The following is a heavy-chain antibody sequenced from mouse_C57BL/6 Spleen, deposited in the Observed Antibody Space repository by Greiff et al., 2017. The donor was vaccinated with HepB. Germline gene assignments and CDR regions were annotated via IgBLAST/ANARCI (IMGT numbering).Heavy chain of an antibody. CDR2: INYDGSST. Sequence: DVQLVESEGGLVQPGRSMKLSCTASGFTFSDYYMAWVRQVTEKGLEWVANINYDGSSTYYLDSLKSRFIISRDNAKNILYLQMSSLKSEDTATYYCARDGDYGSSLDYWGQGTTLTVSS. V-gene: IGHV5-16*01. CDR1: GFTFSDYY. J-gene: IGHJ2*01. D-gene: IGHD1-1*01. CDR3: ARDGDYGSSLDY.